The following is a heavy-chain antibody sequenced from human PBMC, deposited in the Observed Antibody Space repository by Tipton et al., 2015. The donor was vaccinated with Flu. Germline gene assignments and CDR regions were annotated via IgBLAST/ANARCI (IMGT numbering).Heavy chain of an antibody. Sequence: TLSLTCVVYGGSFSSHYWSWIRQPPGKGLEWIGEINPSGSTNYNPSLKSRVTISGDTSKNQVSLKLSSVTAADTAVYYCAAHCSGGSCSHAFDIWGQGTMVTVSS. CDR3: AAHCSGGSCSHAFDI. J-gene: IGHJ3*02. V-gene: IGHV4-34*01. CDR1: GGSFSSHY. D-gene: IGHD2-15*01. CDR2: INPSGST.